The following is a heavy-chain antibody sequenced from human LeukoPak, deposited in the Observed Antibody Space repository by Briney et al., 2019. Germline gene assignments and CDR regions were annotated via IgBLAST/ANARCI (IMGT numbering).Heavy chain of an antibody. D-gene: IGHD6-6*01. CDR3: ARATTPFQYSSSTREDYFDY. CDR1: GYTFTGYY. J-gene: IGHJ4*02. CDR2: INPNSGGT. Sequence: ASVKVSCRASGYTFTGYYMHWVRQAPGQGLEWMGRINPNSGGTNYAQKFQGRVTMTRDTSISTAYMELSRPRSDDTAVYYCARATTPFQYSSSTREDYFDYWGQGTLVTVSS. V-gene: IGHV1-2*06.